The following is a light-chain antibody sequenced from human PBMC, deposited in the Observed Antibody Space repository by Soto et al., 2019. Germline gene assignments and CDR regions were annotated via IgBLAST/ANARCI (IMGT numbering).Light chain of an antibody. Sequence: QSVLTQPASVSGSPGQSITISCTGTSSDVGGYNYVSWYQQHPGKAPKLMIYEVSNRPSGVSNRFSGSKSGNTASLTISGLQAEDEADYYCSSYTRSSTLVYATGTQVTV. CDR2: EVS. J-gene: IGLJ1*01. CDR3: SSYTRSSTLV. V-gene: IGLV2-14*01. CDR1: SSDVGGYNY.